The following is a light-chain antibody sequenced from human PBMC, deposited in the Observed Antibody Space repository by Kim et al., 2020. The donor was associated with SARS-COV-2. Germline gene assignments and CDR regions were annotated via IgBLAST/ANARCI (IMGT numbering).Light chain of an antibody. CDR1: SSDVGGYNY. J-gene: IGLJ1*01. CDR2: DVS. Sequence: QSALTQPRSVSGSPGQSVTISCTGTSSDVGGYNYVSWYQHHPGKAPKLMIYDVSKRPSGVPDRFSVSKSGNTASLTVSGLQAEDEADYYCCSYAGSYTYVFGTGTKVTVL. V-gene: IGLV2-11*01. CDR3: CSYAGSYTYV.